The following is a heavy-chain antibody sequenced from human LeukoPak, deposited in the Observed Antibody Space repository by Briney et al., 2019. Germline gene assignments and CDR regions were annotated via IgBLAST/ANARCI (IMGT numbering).Heavy chain of an antibody. J-gene: IGHJ4*02. D-gene: IGHD1-1*01. CDR1: GYTFTGYY. CDR3: ARSTLPSEISDN. CDR2: INPNSGGT. Sequence: ASVKVSCKASGYTFTGYYMHWVRQAPGQGLEWMGWINPNSGGTNYAQKFQGRVTMTRDTSISTAYMELSRLRSDDTAVYYCARSTLPSEISDNSGQGTLVTASS. V-gene: IGHV1-2*02.